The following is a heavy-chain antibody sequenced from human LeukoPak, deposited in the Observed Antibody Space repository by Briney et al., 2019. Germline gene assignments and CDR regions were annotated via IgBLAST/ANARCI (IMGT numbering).Heavy chain of an antibody. Sequence: GGSLRLSCAASGFTFSSYAMHWVRQAPGKGLEWVAVISYDGSNKYYADFVKGRFTISRDNSKNALYLQMNSLRAEDTAVYYCARELSTVHAFDIWGQGTMVTVSS. V-gene: IGHV3-30*04. CDR3: ARELSTVHAFDI. J-gene: IGHJ3*02. CDR1: GFTFSSYA. CDR2: ISYDGSNK. D-gene: IGHD4-17*01.